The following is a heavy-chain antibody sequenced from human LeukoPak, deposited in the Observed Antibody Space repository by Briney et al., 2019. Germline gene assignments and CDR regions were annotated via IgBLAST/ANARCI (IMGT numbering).Heavy chain of an antibody. CDR3: ARDLDYVFDY. Sequence: GVSLRLSCAASGFTFSSFGIHWVRQAPGKGLEWVAVIPYDGGKAYYADSVKGRFTISRDNSKNTVYLQMSSLRAEDTAMYYCARDLDYVFDYWGQGTLVTVSS. CDR2: IPYDGGKA. V-gene: IGHV3-30*03. CDR1: GFTFSSFG. D-gene: IGHD4-17*01. J-gene: IGHJ4*02.